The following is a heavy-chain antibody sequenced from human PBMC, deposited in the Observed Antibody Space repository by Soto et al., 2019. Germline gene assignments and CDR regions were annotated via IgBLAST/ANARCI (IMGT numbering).Heavy chain of an antibody. CDR1: GFTFSSYA. CDR3: AKDGRDGYNYPYYFDY. Sequence: PGGSLRLSCAASGFTFSSYAMSWVRQAPGKGLEWVSAISGSGGSTYYADSVKGRFTISRDNSKNTLYLQMNSLRAEDTAVYYCAKDGRDGYNYPYYFDYWGQGTLVTVSS. J-gene: IGHJ4*02. D-gene: IGHD5-12*01. CDR2: ISGSGGST. V-gene: IGHV3-23*01.